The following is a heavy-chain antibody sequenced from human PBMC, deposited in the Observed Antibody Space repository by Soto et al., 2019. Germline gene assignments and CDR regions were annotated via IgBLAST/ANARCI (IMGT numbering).Heavy chain of an antibody. J-gene: IGHJ3*02. CDR1: GYTFTSYG. CDR3: ARRGDIVVVAAARSDAFDI. V-gene: IGHV1-18*01. D-gene: IGHD2-15*01. CDR2: ISAYNGNT. Sequence: ASVKVSCKASGYTFTSYGISWVRQAPGQGLEWMGWISAYNGNTNYAQKLQGRVTMTTDTSTSTAYMELRSLRSDDTAVYYCARRGDIVVVAAARSDAFDIWGQGTMVTVSS.